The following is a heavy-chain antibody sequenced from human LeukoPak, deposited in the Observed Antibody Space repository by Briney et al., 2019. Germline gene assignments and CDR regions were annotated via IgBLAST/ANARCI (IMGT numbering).Heavy chain of an antibody. CDR3: ARGPFHLRLGELSPYFDY. Sequence: QPGRSLRLSCAASGFTFSSYGMHRVRQAPGKGLEWVSAISNTGGSTYYADSVKGRFTISRDKSKNTLSLQMNSLRAEDTAVYYCARGPFHLRLGELSPYFDYWGQGTLVTVSS. CDR1: GFTFSSYG. CDR2: ISNTGGST. V-gene: IGHV3-23*01. J-gene: IGHJ4*02. D-gene: IGHD3-16*02.